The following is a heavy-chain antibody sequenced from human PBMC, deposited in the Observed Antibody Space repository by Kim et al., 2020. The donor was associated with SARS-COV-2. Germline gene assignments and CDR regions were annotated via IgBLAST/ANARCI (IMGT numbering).Heavy chain of an antibody. D-gene: IGHD3-16*01. CDR1: GYNFPNYW. V-gene: IGHV5-51*01. Sequence: GESLKISCKGSGYNFPNYWIGWVRQMPGKGLEWMGIIYAGDSDSRYSPSFQDQVTISADKSTTTAYLQWSRLKASDTAMYYCARSAGPYDYYFDYWGQGT. CDR3: ARSAGPYDYYFDY. J-gene: IGHJ4*02. CDR2: IYAGDSDS.